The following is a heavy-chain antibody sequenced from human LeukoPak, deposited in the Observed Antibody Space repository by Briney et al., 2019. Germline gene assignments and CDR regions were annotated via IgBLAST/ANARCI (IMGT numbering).Heavy chain of an antibody. CDR3: ARLRDGRAFGAIDY. D-gene: IGHD3-10*01. J-gene: IGHJ4*02. CDR1: GYIFTSYW. V-gene: IGHV5-51*01. Sequence: PGGSLRLSCKGSGYIFTSYWIGWVRQMPGKGLEWMGIVYPGDSDTRYSPSFQGQVSISGDKSISTAYLQWSSLKASDSAMYYCARLRDGRAFGAIDYWGQGTLVTVSS. CDR2: VYPGDSDT.